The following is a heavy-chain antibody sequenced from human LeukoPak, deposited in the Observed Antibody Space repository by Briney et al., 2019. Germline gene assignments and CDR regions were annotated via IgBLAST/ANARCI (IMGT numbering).Heavy chain of an antibody. V-gene: IGHV3-7*01. Sequence: GGSLRLSCAASGFTFSNYWMTWVRQAPGKGLEWVAHINQDGSEEHYMDSVKARFTISRDNAKNSLSLQMNSLRAEDTAVYYCVRDGGVSGYNLLDYWGQGTLVTVSS. CDR2: INQDGSEE. J-gene: IGHJ4*02. D-gene: IGHD5-24*01. CDR1: GFTFSNYW. CDR3: VRDGGVSGYNLLDY.